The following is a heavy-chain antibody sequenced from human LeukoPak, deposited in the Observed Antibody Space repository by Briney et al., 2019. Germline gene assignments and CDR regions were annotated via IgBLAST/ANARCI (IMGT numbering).Heavy chain of an antibody. Sequence: GASVKVSCKASGYTFTSYGISWVRQAPGQGLEWMGWISAYNGNTNYAQKLQGRVTMTTDTSTSTAYMELRSLGSDDPAVYYCLCRLHDAFDIWGQGTMVTVSS. CDR3: LCRLHDAFDI. D-gene: IGHD6-25*01. CDR1: GYTFTSYG. J-gene: IGHJ3*02. V-gene: IGHV1-18*01. CDR2: ISAYNGNT.